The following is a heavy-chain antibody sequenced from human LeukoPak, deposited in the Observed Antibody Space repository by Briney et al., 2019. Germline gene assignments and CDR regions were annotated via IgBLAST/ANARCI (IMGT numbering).Heavy chain of an antibody. V-gene: IGHV3-30-3*01. CDR1: GFTFSSYA. D-gene: IGHD5-18*01. J-gene: IGHJ4*02. CDR2: ISYDGSNK. CDR3: ARAGAVQLWFLDY. Sequence: GGSLRPSCAASGFTFSSYAMHWVRQAPGKGLEWVAVISYDGSNKYYADSVKGRFTISRDNSKNTLYLQMNSLRAEDTAVYYCARAGAVQLWFLDYWGQGTLVTVSS.